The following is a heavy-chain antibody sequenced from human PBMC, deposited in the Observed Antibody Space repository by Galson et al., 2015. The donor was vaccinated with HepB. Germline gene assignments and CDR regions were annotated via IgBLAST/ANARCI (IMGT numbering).Heavy chain of an antibody. J-gene: IGHJ5*02. Sequence: SLRLSCAASGFTFSSYWMSWVRQAPGKGLEWVANIKQDGSEKYYVDSVKGRFTISRDNAKNSLYLQMNSLRAEDTAVYYCARAAYSSSWYDFLAPRRNDPPGWFDPWGQGTLVTVSS. D-gene: IGHD6-13*01. CDR1: GFTFSSYW. CDR2: IKQDGSEK. CDR3: ARAAYSSSWYDFLAPRRNDPPGWFDP. V-gene: IGHV3-7*01.